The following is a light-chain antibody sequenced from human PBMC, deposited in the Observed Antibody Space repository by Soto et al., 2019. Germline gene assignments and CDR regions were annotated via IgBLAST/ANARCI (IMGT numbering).Light chain of an antibody. CDR2: DAS. CDR3: QQRSSWPPGFT. J-gene: IGKJ3*01. V-gene: IGKV3-11*01. Sequence: IVLTQSPATLSLSPGERATLSCRASQSVSRYLAWYQQKPGQAPRLLIYDASNRATGIPARFSGSGSGTDFSLTISSLEPEDFAVYYCQQRSSWPPGFTFGPGTKVDIK. CDR1: QSVSRY.